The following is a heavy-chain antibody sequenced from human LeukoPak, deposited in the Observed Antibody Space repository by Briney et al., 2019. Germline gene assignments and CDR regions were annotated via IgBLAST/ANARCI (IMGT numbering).Heavy chain of an antibody. V-gene: IGHV3-23*01. CDR1: GFTFSSYA. CDR2: ISGSGGST. Sequence: GGSLRLSCAASGFTFSSYAMSWVRQAPGKGLEWVSAISGSGGSTYYADSVKGRFTISRDNSKNTLYLQMNSLRAEDTAVYYCAKVVGGIAVADPTYYYYYYMDVWGKGTTVTVSS. J-gene: IGHJ6*03. CDR3: AKVVGGIAVADPTYYYYYYMDV. D-gene: IGHD6-19*01.